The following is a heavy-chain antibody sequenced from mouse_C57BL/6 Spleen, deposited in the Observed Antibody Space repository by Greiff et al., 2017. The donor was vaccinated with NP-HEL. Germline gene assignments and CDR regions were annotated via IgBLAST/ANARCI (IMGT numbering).Heavy chain of an antibody. J-gene: IGHJ4*01. CDR1: GYAFSSSW. Sequence: QVQLQQSGPELVKPGASVKISCKASGYAFSSSWMNWVKQRPGKGLEWIGRIYPGAGDTNYNGKFKGKATLTADKSSSTAYMQLSSLTSEDSAVYFCARWGDGFYYAMDYWGQGTSVTVSS. V-gene: IGHV1-82*01. CDR3: ARWGDGFYYAMDY. CDR2: IYPGAGDT.